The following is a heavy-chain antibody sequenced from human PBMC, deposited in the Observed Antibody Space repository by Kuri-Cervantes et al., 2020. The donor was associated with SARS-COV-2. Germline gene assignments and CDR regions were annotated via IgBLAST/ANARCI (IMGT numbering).Heavy chain of an antibody. J-gene: IGHJ1*01. CDR2: MNPNSGNT. V-gene: IGHV1-8*03. CDR1: GYTFTSYD. D-gene: IGHD6-6*01. CDR3: ARGGVWSSSSAEYFQH. Sequence: ASVKVSCKASGYTFTSYDINWVRQATGQGLEWMGWMNPNSGNTGYAQKFQGRVTITTDESTSTAYMELSSLRSEDTAVYYCARGGVWSSSSAEYFQHWGQGTLVTVSS.